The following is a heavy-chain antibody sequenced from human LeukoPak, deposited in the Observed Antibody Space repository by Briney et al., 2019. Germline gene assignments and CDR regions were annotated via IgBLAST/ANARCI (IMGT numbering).Heavy chain of an antibody. CDR1: GGSISSYY. D-gene: IGHD5-18*01. CDR3: ARGGIQLWFYY. Sequence: PSETLSLTCTVSGGSISSYYWSWIRQPPGKGLEWIGYIYYSGSTNYNPSLKSRVTISVDTSKNQFSLKLSSVTAADTAVYYCARGGIQLWFYYWGQGTLVTVSS. CDR2: IYYSGST. J-gene: IGHJ4*02. V-gene: IGHV4-59*01.